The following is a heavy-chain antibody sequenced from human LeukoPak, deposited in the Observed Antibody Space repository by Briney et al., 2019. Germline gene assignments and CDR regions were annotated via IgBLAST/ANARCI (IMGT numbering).Heavy chain of an antibody. J-gene: IGHJ4*02. CDR3: ATKQWLAPPPDS. D-gene: IGHD6-19*01. CDR2: INTDGTVT. CDR1: GFTFSKYW. Sequence: GGSLRLSCAASGFTFSKYWMLWVRQAPGKGQESVSRINTDGTVTTYADSVKGRFTVSRDNADNAMFLQMNSVRDEDTAVYYCATKQWLAPPPDSWGQGTPVTVSS. V-gene: IGHV3-74*01.